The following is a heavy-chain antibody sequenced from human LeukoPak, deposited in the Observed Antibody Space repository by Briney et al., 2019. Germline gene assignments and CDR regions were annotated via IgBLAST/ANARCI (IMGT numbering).Heavy chain of an antibody. J-gene: IGHJ6*03. Sequence: GGSLRLSCAASGFTFTNYAMSWVRQAPGKGLEWVSSMGGSGGNTYYADSVKGRFTISRDNSKNTLYLQMNSLRAEDTAVYSCARDRTHYYYMDVWGKGTTVTVSS. CDR2: MGGSGGNT. CDR1: GFTFTNYA. CDR3: ARDRTHYYYMDV. V-gene: IGHV3-23*01.